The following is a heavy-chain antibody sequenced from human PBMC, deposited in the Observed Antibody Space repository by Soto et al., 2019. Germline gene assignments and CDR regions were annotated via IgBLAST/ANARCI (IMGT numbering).Heavy chain of an antibody. CDR3: ARDMHAGFNHYFDP. CDR2: AYHSGTT. D-gene: IGHD1-26*01. J-gene: IGHJ5*02. CDR1: GASFSGTY. V-gene: IGHV4-59*13. Sequence: PSETLSLTCAVSGASFSGTYWSGIRQAPGKGLEWIGDAYHSGTTVYNLSLKIRVSISVHTSKKRVSLRLTSVTAAHTAVYYCARDMHAGFNHYFDPWGQGTLVTVSS.